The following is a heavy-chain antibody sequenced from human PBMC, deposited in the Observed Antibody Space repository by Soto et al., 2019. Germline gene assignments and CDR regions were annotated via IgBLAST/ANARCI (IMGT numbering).Heavy chain of an antibody. J-gene: IGHJ6*02. D-gene: IGHD6-13*01. CDR1: GFNFRTYG. CDR2: IWYDGSNI. V-gene: IGHV3-33*01. Sequence: QLVESGGGVVQPGRSLRLSCAASGFNFRTYGMHWVRQAPGKGLEWVAVIWYDGSNIYYADSVKGRFTISRDNSKNTLYMQMHSLRVEDTAVYYCARGDGSSSTWPYDFYYGLDVWGQGTTVTVSS. CDR3: ARGDGSSSTWPYDFYYGLDV.